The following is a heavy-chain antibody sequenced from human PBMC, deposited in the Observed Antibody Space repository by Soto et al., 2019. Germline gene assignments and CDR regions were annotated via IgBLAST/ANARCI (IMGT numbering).Heavy chain of an antibody. D-gene: IGHD3-3*01. V-gene: IGHV4-39*01. Sequence: SETLSLTCTVSGGSISSSSYYWGWIRQPPGKGLEWIGSIYYSGSTYYNPSLKSRVTISVDTSKNQFSLKLSSVSAADSALYYCARTYDFWSGYNWFDPWGRGTLVT. CDR3: ARTYDFWSGYNWFDP. CDR2: IYYSGST. J-gene: IGHJ5*02. CDR1: GGSISSSSYY.